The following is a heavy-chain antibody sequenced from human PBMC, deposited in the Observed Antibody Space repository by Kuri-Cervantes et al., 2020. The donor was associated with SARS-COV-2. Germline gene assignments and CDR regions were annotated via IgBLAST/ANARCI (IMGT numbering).Heavy chain of an antibody. J-gene: IGHJ3*02. V-gene: IGHV3-30-3*01. CDR2: ISYDGSNK. Sequence: GESLKISCAASGFTFISYAMHWVRQAPGKGLEWVAVISYDGSNKYFADSVKGRFTISRDNSKNTLYLQMNSLRAEDTAVYYCARDREWELLHAGAFDIWGQGTMVTVSS. CDR1: GFTFISYA. CDR3: ARDREWELLHAGAFDI. D-gene: IGHD1-26*01.